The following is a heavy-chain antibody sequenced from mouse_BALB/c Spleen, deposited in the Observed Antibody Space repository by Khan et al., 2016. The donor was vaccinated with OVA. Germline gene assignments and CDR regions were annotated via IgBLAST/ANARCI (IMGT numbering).Heavy chain of an antibody. CDR2: VSTGGHYT. J-gene: IGHJ3*01. V-gene: IGHV5-6*01. D-gene: IGHD1-1*01. CDR3: AGRAYHYDSEGFAY. CDR1: GFTFSTYG. Sequence: EVQLQESGGDVVKPGGSLKLSCAASGFTFSTYGMSWVRQTPDKRLEWVATVSTGGHYTYYPDTVKGRFTISRDNAKNTLYLQMSSLKSEDTAMFYCAGRAYHYDSEGFAYWGQGTLVTVSA.